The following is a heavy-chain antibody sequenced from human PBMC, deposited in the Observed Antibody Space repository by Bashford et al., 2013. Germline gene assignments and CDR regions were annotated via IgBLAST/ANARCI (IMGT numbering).Heavy chain of an antibody. J-gene: IGHJ4*02. CDR1: GYTFTNFG. Sequence: ASVKVSCKASGYTFTNFGTSWVRQAPGQGLEWMGWISAYNGNIKYSQKFQGRVTMTTDTSTSTAYMELRSLRSDDTAVYYCARDCSSTSCYFSYWGQGTLVTVSS. CDR3: ARDCSSTSCYFSY. V-gene: IGHV1-18*01. D-gene: IGHD2-2*01. CDR2: ISAYNGNI.